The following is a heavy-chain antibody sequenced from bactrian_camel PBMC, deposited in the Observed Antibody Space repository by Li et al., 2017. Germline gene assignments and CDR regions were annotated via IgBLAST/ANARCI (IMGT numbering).Heavy chain of an antibody. J-gene: IGHJ4*01. CDR2: IDSDGST. V-gene: IGHV3S57*01. CDR1: GYTYSSYC. Sequence: SCAASGYTYSSYCMGWFRQAPGKEREGVAAIDSDGSTSYADSVKGRFTVSRDNADNTVVLQMNSLKPEDTAMYYCAAFRPTPPWGCELRIRSPHGNYWGQGTQVTVS. CDR3: AAFRPTPPWGCELRIRSPHGNY. D-gene: IGHD3*01.